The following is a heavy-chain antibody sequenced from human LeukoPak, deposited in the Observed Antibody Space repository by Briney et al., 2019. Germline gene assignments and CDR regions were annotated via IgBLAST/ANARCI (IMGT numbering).Heavy chain of an antibody. D-gene: IGHD3-10*01. V-gene: IGHV3-23*01. Sequence: GGSLRLSCAASGFTFNNYAMSWVRQAPGKGLEWVAAISGNGGRTYYTDSVKGRFTISRDKPKNTLYLLMNSLSAEDTALYYCAKEQTSSGYFDYWGQGTLVTVSS. CDR3: AKEQTSSGYFDY. J-gene: IGHJ4*02. CDR2: ISGNGGRT. CDR1: GFTFNNYA.